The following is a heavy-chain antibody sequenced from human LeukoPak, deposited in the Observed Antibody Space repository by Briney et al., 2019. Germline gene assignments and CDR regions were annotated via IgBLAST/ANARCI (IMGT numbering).Heavy chain of an antibody. V-gene: IGHV3-21*01. CDR2: ISSSSSYI. J-gene: IGHJ3*02. CDR3: ARDKEHSSRWLQYAFDI. D-gene: IGHD5-24*01. Sequence: GGSLRLSCAASGFTFSSYSMNWVRQAPGKGLEWVSSISSSSSYIYYADSVKGRFTISRDNAKNSLYLQMNSLRAEDTAVYYCARDKEHSSRWLQYAFDIWGQGTMVTVSS. CDR1: GFTFSSYS.